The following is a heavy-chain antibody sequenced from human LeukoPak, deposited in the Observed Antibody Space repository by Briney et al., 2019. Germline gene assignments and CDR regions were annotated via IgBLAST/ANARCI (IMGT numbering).Heavy chain of an antibody. CDR2: INHSGST. CDR1: GGSFSGYY. V-gene: IGHV4-34*01. J-gene: IGHJ4*02. CDR3: AKDGYSYAHGYYFDY. D-gene: IGHD5-18*01. Sequence: SETLSLTCAVYGGSFSGYYWSWIRQPPGKGLEWIGEINHSGSTNYNPSLKSRVTISVDTSKNQFSLKLSSVTAADTAVYYCAKDGYSYAHGYYFDYWGQGTLVTVSS.